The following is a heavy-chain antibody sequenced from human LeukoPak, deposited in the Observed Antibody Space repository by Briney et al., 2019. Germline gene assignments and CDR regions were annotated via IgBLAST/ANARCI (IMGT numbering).Heavy chain of an antibody. CDR1: GYSFTNYA. D-gene: IGHD6-19*01. J-gene: IGHJ4*02. CDR2: INGGNGNT. V-gene: IGHV1-3*01. Sequence: WASVKVSCKASGYSFTNYAIHWVRQAPGQRLAWMGWINGGNGNTKYSQKFQGRVTIFRDTSATTAYMELSSLKSEYTAVYFCARAGGIAVAGGDHYFDYWGQGTLVTVSS. CDR3: ARAGGIAVAGGDHYFDY.